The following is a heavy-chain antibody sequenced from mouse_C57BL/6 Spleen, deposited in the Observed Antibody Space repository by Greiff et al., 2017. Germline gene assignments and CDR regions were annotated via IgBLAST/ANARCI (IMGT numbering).Heavy chain of an antibody. CDR3: ARKDGSHWYFDV. CDR1: GYSFTGYY. J-gene: IGHJ1*03. CDR2: INPSTGGT. Sequence: VQLQQSGPELVKPGASVKISCKASGYSFTGYYMNWVKQSPEKSLEWIGEINPSTGGTTYNQKFKAKATLTVDKSSSTAYMQLKSLPSEDSAVYYCARKDGSHWYFDVWGTGTTVTVSS. V-gene: IGHV1-42*01. D-gene: IGHD1-1*01.